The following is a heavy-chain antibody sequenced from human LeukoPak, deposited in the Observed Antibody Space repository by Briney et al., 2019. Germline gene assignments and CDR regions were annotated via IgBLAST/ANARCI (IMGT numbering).Heavy chain of an antibody. CDR1: GGSISSYY. V-gene: IGHV4-59*01. J-gene: IGHJ4*02. Sequence: SETLSLTCTVSGGSISSYYWSWIRQPPGKGLEWIGYIYYSGSTNYNPSLKSRVTISVDTSKNQFSLKLSSVTAADPAVYYCARARQYYDSSGYYSEEPYYFDYWGQGTLVTVSS. CDR3: ARARQYYDSSGYYSEEPYYFDY. CDR2: IYYSGST. D-gene: IGHD3-22*01.